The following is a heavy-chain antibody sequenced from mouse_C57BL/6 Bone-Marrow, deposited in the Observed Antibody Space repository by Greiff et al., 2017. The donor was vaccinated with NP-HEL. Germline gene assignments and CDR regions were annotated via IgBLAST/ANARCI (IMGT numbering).Heavy chain of an antibody. CDR2: IDPEDGAT. Sequence: VQLKESGAELVRPGASVKLSCTASGFNIKDYYMHWVKQRPEQGLEWIGRIDPEDGATEYAPKVQGKTTMTEDTSSNTAYLQLSKLTAEDTAVYYCTTPSTTVVDAMDYWGQGTSVTVSS. CDR3: TTPSTTVVDAMDY. J-gene: IGHJ4*01. V-gene: IGHV14-1*01. D-gene: IGHD1-1*01. CDR1: GFNIKDYY.